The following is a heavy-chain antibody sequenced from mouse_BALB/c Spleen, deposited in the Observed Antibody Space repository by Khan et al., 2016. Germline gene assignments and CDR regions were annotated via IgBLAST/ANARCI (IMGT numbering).Heavy chain of an antibody. CDR1: GYSITSDYA. J-gene: IGHJ4*01. CDR3: ARSGNYYAMDY. CDR2: ISYSGST. V-gene: IGHV3-2*02. D-gene: IGHD2-1*01. Sequence: EVQLQESGPGLVKPSQSLSLTCTVTGYSITSDYAWNWIRQFPGNKLEWMGYISYSGSTSYNPSLKSRISITRDPSKNQFFLQLNSVTTEDTATYYCARSGNYYAMDYWGQGTSVTVSS.